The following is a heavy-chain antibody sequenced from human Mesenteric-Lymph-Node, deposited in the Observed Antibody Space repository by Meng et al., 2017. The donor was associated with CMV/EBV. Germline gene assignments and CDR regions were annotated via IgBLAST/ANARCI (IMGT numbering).Heavy chain of an antibody. CDR2: INGRGNYI. CDR1: GFTFSTYN. J-gene: IGHJ4*02. Sequence: GGSLRLSCAASGFTFSTYNMNWVRQAPGKGLEWVSSINGRGNYIYYADSVKGRFTISRDNAKNSLYLQMNSLRAEDTAVYYCAREDGVVGATSAFDYWGQGTPVTVSS. CDR3: AREDGVVGATSAFDY. D-gene: IGHD1-26*01. V-gene: IGHV3-21*01.